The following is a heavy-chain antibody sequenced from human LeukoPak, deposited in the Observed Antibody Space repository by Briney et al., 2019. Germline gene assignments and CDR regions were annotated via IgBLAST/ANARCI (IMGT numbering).Heavy chain of an antibody. CDR3: VRGIGEA. CDR1: GFTLSTYW. J-gene: IGHJ5*02. D-gene: IGHD1-26*01. CDR2: INSDGSST. Sequence: GGSLRPSCAASGFTLSTYWMHWVRQAPGKGLVWVSRINSDGSSTSYADSVKGRFTISRDNAKNTLDLQMNSLRAEDTAVYYCVRGIGEAWGQGTLVTVSS. V-gene: IGHV3-74*01.